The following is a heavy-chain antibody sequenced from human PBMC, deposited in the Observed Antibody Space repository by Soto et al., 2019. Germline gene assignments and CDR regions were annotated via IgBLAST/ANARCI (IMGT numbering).Heavy chain of an antibody. J-gene: IGHJ4*02. CDR1: GFSFSDFS. CDR2: INRDSSVI. CDR3: ARDCAGTCWFAY. D-gene: IGHD2-15*01. Sequence: EVQLVESGGGKVQPGGSLRLSCAGSGFSFSDFSMNWVRQAPGKGLEWISYINRDSSVIMYADSLRGRVTISRDNAKNTLFLQINCLRVEDTAVYYCARDCAGTCWFAYWGPGIPVTVSS. V-gene: IGHV3-48*01.